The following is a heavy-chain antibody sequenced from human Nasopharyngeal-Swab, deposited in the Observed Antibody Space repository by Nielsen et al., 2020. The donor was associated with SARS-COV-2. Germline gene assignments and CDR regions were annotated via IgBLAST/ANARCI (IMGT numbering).Heavy chain of an antibody. CDR3: TTQTLITIFGVVIIGPDY. J-gene: IGHJ4*02. Sequence: SWAASGFTFSNAWMSWVRQAPGKGLEWVGRIKSKTDGGTTDYAAPVKGRFTISRDDSKNTLYLQMNSLKTEDTAVYYCTTQTLITIFGVVIIGPDYWGQGTLVTVSS. D-gene: IGHD3-3*01. CDR1: GFTFSNAW. CDR2: IKSKTDGGTT. V-gene: IGHV3-15*01.